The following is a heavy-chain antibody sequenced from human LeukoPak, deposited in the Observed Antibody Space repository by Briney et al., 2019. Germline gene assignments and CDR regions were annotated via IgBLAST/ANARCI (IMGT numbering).Heavy chain of an antibody. CDR1: DESFSGYY. CDR2: INHSGSS. Sequence: SETLSLTCAVYDESFSGYYWSWLRQPPGKGLEWIGEINHSGSSNYNPSLKGRVTISVDTSKNQFSLKLSSVTAADTAVYYCARTGGITMVRGVNDYWGQGTLVTVSS. D-gene: IGHD3-10*01. CDR3: ARTGGITMVRGVNDY. J-gene: IGHJ4*02. V-gene: IGHV4-34*01.